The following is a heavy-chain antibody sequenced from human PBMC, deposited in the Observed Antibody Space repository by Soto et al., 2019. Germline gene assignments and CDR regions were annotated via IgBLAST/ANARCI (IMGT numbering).Heavy chain of an antibody. J-gene: IGHJ4*02. D-gene: IGHD3-22*01. V-gene: IGHV3-66*01. Sequence: GGSLRLSCAASGFTVSSNYMSWVRQAPGKGLEWVSIIYSGGTTYYADSVKGRFTISRDNSKNTLYLQMNSLRAEDTAVYYCATEGNDSSGYRTYYFDYWGQGTLVTVSS. CDR3: ATEGNDSSGYRTYYFDY. CDR2: IYSGGTT. CDR1: GFTVSSNY.